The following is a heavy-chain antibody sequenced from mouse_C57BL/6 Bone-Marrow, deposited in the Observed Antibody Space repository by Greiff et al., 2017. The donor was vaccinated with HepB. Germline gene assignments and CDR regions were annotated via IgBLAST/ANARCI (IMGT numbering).Heavy chain of an antibody. V-gene: IGHV1-80*01. J-gene: IGHJ4*01. D-gene: IGHD1-1*01. CDR2: IDPGDGDT. Sequence: QVQLQQSGAELVKPGASVKISCKASGYAFSSYWMNWVKQRPGKGLEWIGQIDPGDGDTNYNGKFKGKATLTADKSASTAYMQLSSLTSEDSAVYFCARWRGNYGSTMDYWGQGTSVTVSS. CDR3: ARWRGNYGSTMDY. CDR1: GYAFSSYW.